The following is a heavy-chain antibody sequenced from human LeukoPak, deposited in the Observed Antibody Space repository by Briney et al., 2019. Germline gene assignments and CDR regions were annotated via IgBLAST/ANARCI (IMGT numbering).Heavy chain of an antibody. CDR2: IKNDGSST. D-gene: IGHD3-9*01. Sequence: QAGGSLRLSCAASGFTFSHHWMPWVRQSPGEGLVWVARIKNDGSSTGYADFAKGRFTISRDNAKNRLYLQMDSLRAEDTALYYCARDRADFVTDCHPLFDQWGQGTLVTVSS. CDR1: GFTFSHHW. V-gene: IGHV3-74*01. J-gene: IGHJ4*02. CDR3: ARDRADFVTDCHPLFDQ.